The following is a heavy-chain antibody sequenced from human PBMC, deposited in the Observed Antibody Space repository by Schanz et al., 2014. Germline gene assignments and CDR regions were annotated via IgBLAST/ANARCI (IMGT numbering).Heavy chain of an antibody. CDR2: IIPILGME. V-gene: IGHV1-69*04. D-gene: IGHD2-2*01. CDR1: GGTFSSYA. Sequence: QVQLVQSGAEVKKPGSSVKVSCKASGGTFSSYAFSWVRQAPGQGLEWMGKIIPILGMENYAQKFQGRVTITADTSTTTFYMDLSSLGSEDTAVYYCARGSCSNSGCFDAFDVWGQGTMVTVSS. J-gene: IGHJ3*01. CDR3: ARGSCSNSGCFDAFDV.